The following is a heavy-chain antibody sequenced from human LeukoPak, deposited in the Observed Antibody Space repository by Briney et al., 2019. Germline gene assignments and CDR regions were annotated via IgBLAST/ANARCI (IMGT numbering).Heavy chain of an antibody. Sequence: GGSLRLSCAASGFTLSSYAMSWVRQAPGKRLEWVSATSGSGGSTYYADSVKGRFTISRDNSKNTLYLQMNSLRAEDTAVYYCAKDHALIVVVPDAFDIWGQGTMVTVSS. CDR2: TSGSGGST. J-gene: IGHJ3*02. D-gene: IGHD2-2*01. V-gene: IGHV3-23*01. CDR3: AKDHALIVVVPDAFDI. CDR1: GFTLSSYA.